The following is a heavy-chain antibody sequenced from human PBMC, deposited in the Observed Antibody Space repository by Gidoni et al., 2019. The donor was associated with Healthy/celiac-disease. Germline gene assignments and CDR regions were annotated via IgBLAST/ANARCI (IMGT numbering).Heavy chain of an antibody. Sequence: QVQLGQSGAQVQKPGSSVKVSCTASGGTFSSYAISWVRQAPGQGLAWMGGIIPIFGTANYAQKFQGRVTITADESTSTAYMELSSLRSGDTAVYYCARDSRLGIAGDWGQGTLVTVSS. D-gene: IGHD6-13*01. CDR1: GGTFSSYA. CDR2: IIPIFGTA. CDR3: ARDSRLGIAGD. V-gene: IGHV1-69*01. J-gene: IGHJ4*02.